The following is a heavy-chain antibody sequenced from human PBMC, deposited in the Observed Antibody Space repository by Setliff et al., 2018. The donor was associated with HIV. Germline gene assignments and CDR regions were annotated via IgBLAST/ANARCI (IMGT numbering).Heavy chain of an antibody. D-gene: IGHD6-19*01. J-gene: IGHJ4*02. CDR3: ATSSSWSTFDY. V-gene: IGHV4-59*08. Sequence: SETLSLTCTVSGDPISTYYWSWVRKPPGKGLEWIGYVYYSGSTSYSPSLKSRVTISVDTSKSQFSLNVNSVTAADTAVYYCATSSSWSTFDYWGQGTLVTVSS. CDR1: GDPISTYY. CDR2: VYYSGST.